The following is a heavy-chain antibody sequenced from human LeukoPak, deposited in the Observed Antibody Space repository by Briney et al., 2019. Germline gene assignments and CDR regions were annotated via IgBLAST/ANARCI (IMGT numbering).Heavy chain of an antibody. CDR1: GFTFNSYL. J-gene: IGHJ2*01. D-gene: IGHD7-27*01. CDR3: TRDSGADRRYLDL. V-gene: IGHV3-74*01. Sequence: PGGSLRLSCAASGFTFNSYLMSWVRQAPGKGLVWVSRIDGDGATRSHEDSVKGRFTISRDNANNMVYLEMNSLRVEDTAVYYCTRDSGADRRYLDLWGRGTLVTVSS. CDR2: IDGDGATR.